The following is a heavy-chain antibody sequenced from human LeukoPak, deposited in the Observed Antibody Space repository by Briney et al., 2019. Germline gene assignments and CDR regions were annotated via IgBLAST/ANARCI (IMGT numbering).Heavy chain of an antibody. J-gene: IGHJ4*02. CDR2: IKQAGSEK. Sequence: PGGSLRLSCAASGFTFSGHWMTWVRQAPGGGREWVGNIKQAGSEKYYVDSVRGRFTISRDNAKDSLFLYMNRLRADDTAVYYCARDRLGTGSHDYWGQGALVTVSS. CDR1: GFTFSGHW. D-gene: IGHD7-27*01. V-gene: IGHV3-7*01. CDR3: ARDRLGTGSHDY.